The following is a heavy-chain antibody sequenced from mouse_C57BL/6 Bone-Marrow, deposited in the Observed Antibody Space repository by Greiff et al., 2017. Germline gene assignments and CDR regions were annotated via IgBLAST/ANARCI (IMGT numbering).Heavy chain of an antibody. D-gene: IGHD2-1*01. Sequence: EVHLVESGGGLVQPGGSLKLSCAASGFTFSDYYMYWVRQTPEKRLEWVAYISNGGGSTYYPDTVKGRFTISRDNAKNTLYLQMSRLKSEDTAMYYCARRGFGNYEGFDYWGQGTTLTVSS. CDR2: ISNGGGST. V-gene: IGHV5-12*01. CDR3: ARRGFGNYEGFDY. J-gene: IGHJ2*01. CDR1: GFTFSDYY.